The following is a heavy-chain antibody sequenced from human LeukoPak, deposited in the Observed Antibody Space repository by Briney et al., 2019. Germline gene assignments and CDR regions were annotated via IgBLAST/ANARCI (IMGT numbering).Heavy chain of an antibody. CDR1: GFTFSSYA. CDR2: ISGSGGST. V-gene: IGHV3-23*01. D-gene: IGHD2-8*02. Sequence: GGSLRLSCAASGFTFSSYAMSWVRQAPGKGLEWVSAISGSGGSTYYADSVKGRFTISRDNSKNALYLQMNSLRAEDTAVYYCAKDVLGNDAFDIWGQGTMVTVSS. J-gene: IGHJ3*02. CDR3: AKDVLGNDAFDI.